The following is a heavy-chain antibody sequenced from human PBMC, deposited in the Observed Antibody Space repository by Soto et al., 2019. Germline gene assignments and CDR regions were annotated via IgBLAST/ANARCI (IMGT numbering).Heavy chain of an antibody. D-gene: IGHD3-22*01. V-gene: IGHV4-39*01. CDR3: ARQPYYYDSRGYYFIDS. Sequence: SETLSLTCTVSGGSISSSSYYWGWIRQPPGKGLEWIGTIYYSGTAYYNPSLRSRLTISVDTSKNQFSLKLSSVTAADTAVYYCARQPYYYDSRGYYFIDSWGQGTLVTVSS. CDR2: IYYSGTA. J-gene: IGHJ4*02. CDR1: GGSISSSSYY.